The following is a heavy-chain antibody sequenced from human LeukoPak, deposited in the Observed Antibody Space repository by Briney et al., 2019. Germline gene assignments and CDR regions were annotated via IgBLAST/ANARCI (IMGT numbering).Heavy chain of an antibody. J-gene: IGHJ5*02. Sequence: SVKVSCKASGGTFSSYAISWVRQAPGQGLEWMGRIIPILGIANYAQKFQGRVTITADKSTSTAYMELSSLRSEDTAVYYCAGTSVTRYNWFDPWGQGTLVTVSS. CDR1: GGTFSSYA. D-gene: IGHD3-10*01. V-gene: IGHV1-69*04. CDR3: AGTSVTRYNWFDP. CDR2: IIPILGIA.